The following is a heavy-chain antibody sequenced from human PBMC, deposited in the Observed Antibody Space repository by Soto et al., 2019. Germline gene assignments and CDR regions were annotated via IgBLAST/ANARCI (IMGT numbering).Heavy chain of an antibody. CDR1: GGTFGRNA. Sequence: QVVLVQSGAEMKNPGSSVKVSCKASGGTFGRNAINWVRQAPGQGLEWMGGIIPMFGTANHAQKFRDRMMITADESTNTVYLEVNSLRSEDTAIYYCARPQGSGWRFNALDFWGQGTKVIVSS. CDR3: ARPQGSGWRFNALDF. J-gene: IGHJ3*01. CDR2: IIPMFGTA. V-gene: IGHV1-69*01. D-gene: IGHD6-19*01.